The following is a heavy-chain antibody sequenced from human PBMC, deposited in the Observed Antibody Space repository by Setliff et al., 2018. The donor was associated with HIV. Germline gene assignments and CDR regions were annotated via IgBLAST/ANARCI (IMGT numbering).Heavy chain of an antibody. CDR1: GGSISSYY. J-gene: IGHJ4*02. CDR3: ARTRAPYFFDF. Sequence: SETLSLTCTVSGGSISSYYWSWIRQSPRTRLEWIGYVSSIGNTNYNPSLKSRVTISVDTSKNQFSLQLNSVTAADTAVYFCARTRAPYFFDFWGQGAQVTVSS. D-gene: IGHD1-26*01. CDR2: VSSIGNT. V-gene: IGHV4-4*08.